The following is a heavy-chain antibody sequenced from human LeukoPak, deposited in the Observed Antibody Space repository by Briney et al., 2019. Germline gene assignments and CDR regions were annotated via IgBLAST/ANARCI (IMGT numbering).Heavy chain of an antibody. D-gene: IGHD6-13*01. CDR3: ARGRWGSSSWRNWFDP. CDR2: INHSGST. Sequence: SETLSLTCAVYGGSFSGYYWSWIRQPRGKGLEWIGEINHSGSTNYNPSLKSRVTISVDTSKNQFSLKLSSVTAADTAVYYCARGRWGSSSWRNWFDPWGQGTLVTVSS. V-gene: IGHV4-34*01. J-gene: IGHJ5*02. CDR1: GGSFSGYY.